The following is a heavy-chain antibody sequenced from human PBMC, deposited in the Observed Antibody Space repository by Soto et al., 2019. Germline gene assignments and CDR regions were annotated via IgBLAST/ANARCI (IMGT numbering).Heavy chain of an antibody. D-gene: IGHD3-10*01. CDR1: GGSISSSSYY. CDR3: ARQSLLWFGELLFNWFDP. J-gene: IGHJ5*02. Sequence: SETLSLTCTVSGGSISSSSYYWGWIRQPPGKGLEWIGSIYYSGSTYYNPSLKSRVTISVDTSKNQFSLKLSSVTAADTAVYYCARQSLLWFGELLFNWFDPWGQGTLVTVSS. CDR2: IYYSGST. V-gene: IGHV4-39*01.